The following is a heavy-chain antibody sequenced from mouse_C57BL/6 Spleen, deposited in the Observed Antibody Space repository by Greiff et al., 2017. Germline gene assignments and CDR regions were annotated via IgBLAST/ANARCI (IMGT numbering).Heavy chain of an antibody. J-gene: IGHJ4*01. CDR2: IDPSDSET. D-gene: IGHD2-2*01. V-gene: IGHV1-52*01. CDR3: ARRKGYDGDCYAMDY. CDR1: GYTFTSYW. Sequence: QVQLQQPGAELVRPGSSVKLSCKASGYTFTSYWMHWVKQRPIQGLEWIGNIDPSDSETHYNQKFKDKATLTVDKSSSTAYMQLSSLTSEDSAVYYCARRKGYDGDCYAMDYWGQGTSVTVSS.